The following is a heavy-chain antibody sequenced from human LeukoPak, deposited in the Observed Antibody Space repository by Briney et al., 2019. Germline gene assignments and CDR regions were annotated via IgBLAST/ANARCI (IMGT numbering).Heavy chain of an antibody. CDR3: AKDGIAVAGNTDY. D-gene: IGHD6-19*01. J-gene: IGHJ4*02. CDR1: GFTFSSYW. CDR2: IKQDGSEK. Sequence: GGSLRLSCAASGFTFSSYWMSWVRQAPGKGLEWVANIKQDGSEKYYVDSVKGRFTISRDNAKNSLYLQMNSLRAEDTAVYYCAKDGIAVAGNTDYWGQGTLVTVSS. V-gene: IGHV3-7*03.